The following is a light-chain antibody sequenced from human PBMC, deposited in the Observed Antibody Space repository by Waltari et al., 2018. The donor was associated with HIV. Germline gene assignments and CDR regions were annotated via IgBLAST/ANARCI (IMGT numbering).Light chain of an antibody. CDR3: QHYDSWSRT. V-gene: IGKV3-15*01. J-gene: IGKJ1*01. CDR2: GAS. Sequence: EVAVTQSPATLSVFPGERGTLSCTTIQNVDNNLAWYQKKPGQGPRLLISGASTRATGVPGRFGGSGSGTEFNFTIASLQADDSAVYYCQHYDSWSRTFGQGTTIEIK. CDR1: QNVDNN.